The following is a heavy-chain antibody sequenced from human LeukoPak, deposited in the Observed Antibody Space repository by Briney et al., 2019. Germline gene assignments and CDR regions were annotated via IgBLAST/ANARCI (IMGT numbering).Heavy chain of an antibody. CDR2: ISCYNGDT. CDR1: GYTFNHHG. Sequence: ASVKVSCTASGYTFNHHGISWVRQAPGQGLEWMGWISCYNGDTMYAQNVQGRITMTTDTSTRTVYLELRRLRADDTAIYYCARDSSNSSGYHAHFDSWGQGTLVTVSS. V-gene: IGHV1-18*01. CDR3: ARDSSNSSGYHAHFDS. D-gene: IGHD3-22*01. J-gene: IGHJ4*02.